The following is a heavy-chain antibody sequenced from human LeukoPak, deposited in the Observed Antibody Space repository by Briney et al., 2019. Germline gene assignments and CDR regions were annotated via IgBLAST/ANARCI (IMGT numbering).Heavy chain of an antibody. CDR2: INPNTGGT. D-gene: IGHD1-26*01. Sequence: ASVKVSCKASGYTFAGYYMHWVRQAPGQGLEWMGWINPNTGGTNYAQKFQGRVTMTGDTPISTVYMGLSRLTSDDAAVYYCARDRGSYFHDAFDIWGQGTMVTVSS. CDR1: GYTFAGYY. V-gene: IGHV1-2*02. CDR3: ARDRGSYFHDAFDI. J-gene: IGHJ3*02.